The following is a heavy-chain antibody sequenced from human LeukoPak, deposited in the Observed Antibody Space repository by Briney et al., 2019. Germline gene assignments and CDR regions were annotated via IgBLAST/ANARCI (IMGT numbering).Heavy chain of an antibody. CDR2: INQDGNEK. CDR1: GFTFSSYW. Sequence: GGSLRPSCAATGFTFSSYWMTLVRQPPGKGLEWVANINQDGNEKHYVDSVKGRFTISRDSAKSSLYLQMNSLRAEDTAVYYCAKWGGYYDTSGYYFDSWGQGTLVTVSS. J-gene: IGHJ4*02. D-gene: IGHD3-22*01. CDR3: AKWGGYYDTSGYYFDS. V-gene: IGHV3-7*01.